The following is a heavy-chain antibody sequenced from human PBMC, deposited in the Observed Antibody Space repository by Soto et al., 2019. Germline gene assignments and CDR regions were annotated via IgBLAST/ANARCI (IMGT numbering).Heavy chain of an antibody. Sequence: PSETLSLTCPVSGCSVSSGSYYWSWIRQPPGKGLEWIGYIYYSGSTNYSPSLKSRVTISVDTSKNQFSLKLSSVTAADTAVYYCARGYSSGWYFNWFDPWGQGTLVTVSS. J-gene: IGHJ5*02. V-gene: IGHV4-61*01. D-gene: IGHD6-19*01. CDR1: GCSVSSGSYY. CDR3: ARGYSSGWYFNWFDP. CDR2: IYYSGST.